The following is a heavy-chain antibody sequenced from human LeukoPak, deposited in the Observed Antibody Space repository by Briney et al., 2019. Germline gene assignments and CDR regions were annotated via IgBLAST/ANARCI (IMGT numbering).Heavy chain of an antibody. Sequence: SETLSLTCAVSGGSISSSNWWNWVRQPPGKGLEWIGEIYHSGSTNYNPSLKSRVTISVDKSKNQFSLKLSSVTAADTAVYYCARKTYDSSGLIPHPGVFDIWGQGTMVTVSS. CDR2: IYHSGST. CDR1: GGSISSSNW. V-gene: IGHV4-4*02. CDR3: ARKTYDSSGLIPHPGVFDI. J-gene: IGHJ3*02. D-gene: IGHD3-22*01.